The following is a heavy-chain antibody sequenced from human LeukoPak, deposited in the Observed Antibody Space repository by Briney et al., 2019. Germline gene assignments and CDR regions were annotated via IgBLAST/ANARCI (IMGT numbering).Heavy chain of an antibody. V-gene: IGHV3-69-1*01. CDR1: GFTFSNYW. CDR2: ISSSSTI. J-gene: IGHJ4*02. Sequence: GGSLRLSCAASGFTFSNYWMNWVRQAPGKGLEWVSYISSSSTIYYADSVKGRFTISRDNAKNSLYLQMNSLRAEDTAVYYCARVYYDSSPDYWGQGTLVTVSS. D-gene: IGHD3-22*01. CDR3: ARVYYDSSPDY.